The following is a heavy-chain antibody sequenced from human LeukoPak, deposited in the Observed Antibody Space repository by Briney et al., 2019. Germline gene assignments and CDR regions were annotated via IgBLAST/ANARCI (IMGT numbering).Heavy chain of an antibody. Sequence: RGSLRLSSAASGFTSSSLCMSWVGQAPGQGRKWLANINKGGTEKAHVDSVKGRFTISRDNADSSLSLQMNSLRAEDTAVYYCARGHYFYYMDFWGKGTTVTVSS. CDR3: ARGHYFYYMDF. J-gene: IGHJ6*03. CDR1: GFTSSSLC. V-gene: IGHV3-7*01. CDR2: INKGGTEK.